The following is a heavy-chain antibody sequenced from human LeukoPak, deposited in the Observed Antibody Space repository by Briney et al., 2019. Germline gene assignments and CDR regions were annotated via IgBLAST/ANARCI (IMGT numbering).Heavy chain of an antibody. V-gene: IGHV3-23*01. J-gene: IGHJ4*02. CDR3: ARDNSLGGRGVIIGY. D-gene: IGHD3-10*01. CDR2: ISGSGGST. Sequence: GGSLRLSCAASGFTFSSYAMSWVRQAPGKGLEWVSAISGSGGSTYYADSVKGRFTISRDNSKNTLFLQMNSLRAEDTAVYCCARDNSLGGRGVIIGYWGQGTLVTVSS. CDR1: GFTFSSYA.